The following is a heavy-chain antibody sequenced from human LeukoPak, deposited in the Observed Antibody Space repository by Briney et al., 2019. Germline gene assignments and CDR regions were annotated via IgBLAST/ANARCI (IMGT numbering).Heavy chain of an antibody. CDR3: ITPLPYSAQ. CDR2: KPKTDGETT. Sequence: GGSLRLSCAASGFTFSNAYMNWVRQAPGKGLEWVGRKPKTDGETTEYAAPVKDRFSISRDDSKSMMYLQVNSLKTEDTAVYYCITPLPYSAQGGQGTLVTVSS. J-gene: IGHJ4*02. CDR1: GFTFSNAY. V-gene: IGHV3-15*07. D-gene: IGHD2-21*01.